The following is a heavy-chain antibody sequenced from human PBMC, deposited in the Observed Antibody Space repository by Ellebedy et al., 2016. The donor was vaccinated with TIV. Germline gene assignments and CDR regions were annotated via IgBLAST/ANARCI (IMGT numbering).Heavy chain of an antibody. J-gene: IGHJ6*03. CDR3: AKSSSGDNYYDYYYMDV. CDR1: GYTFIGYY. CDR2: INPYSDGT. Sequence: ASVKVSXXASGYTFIGYYIHWVRQAPGEGLEWMGWINPYSDGTNYAQEFQGRVTMTRDTSNSTAYMVLSSLRSDDTAVYYCAKSSSGDNYYDYYYMDVWGKGTTVTVSS. D-gene: IGHD2-21*02. V-gene: IGHV1-2*02.